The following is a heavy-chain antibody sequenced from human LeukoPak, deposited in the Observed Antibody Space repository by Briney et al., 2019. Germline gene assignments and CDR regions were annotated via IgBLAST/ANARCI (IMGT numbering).Heavy chain of an antibody. J-gene: IGHJ3*02. D-gene: IGHD1-1*01. V-gene: IGHV1-2*02. CDR2: INPGSGDT. Sequence: ASVKVSCRASGYTFTGYFIHWVRQAPGQGLEWMGWINPGSGDTRYEQKFQGRVTMTRDTSITSVYMELNRLTSDDTAMYYCARDVPGDEAFDIWGQGSMVTVSS. CDR1: GYTFTGYF. CDR3: ARDVPGDEAFDI.